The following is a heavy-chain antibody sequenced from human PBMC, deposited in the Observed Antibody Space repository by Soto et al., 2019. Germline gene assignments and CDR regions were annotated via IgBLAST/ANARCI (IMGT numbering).Heavy chain of an antibody. V-gene: IGHV1-18*01. Sequence: QVQLVQSGAEVKKPGASVKVSCKASGYTFTSYGISWVRQAPGQGLEWMGWISAYNGNTNYAQKLQGRATMTTDTSTSTAYMALRSLRSDDTAVYYCARSGLRFLEWLLDHDAFDIWGQGTMVTVSS. CDR3: ARSGLRFLEWLLDHDAFDI. CDR2: ISAYNGNT. J-gene: IGHJ3*02. CDR1: GYTFTSYG. D-gene: IGHD3-3*01.